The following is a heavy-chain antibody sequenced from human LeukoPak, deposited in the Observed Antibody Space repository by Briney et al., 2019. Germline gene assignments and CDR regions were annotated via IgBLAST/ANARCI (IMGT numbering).Heavy chain of an antibody. CDR1: GGSISSYY. J-gene: IGHJ4*02. D-gene: IGHD1-7*01. V-gene: IGHV4-4*07. CDR3: ARDGTGTTADYFDY. Sequence: PSETLSLTCTVSGGSISSYYWSWIRQPAGKGLEWIGRIYTSGSTDYNPSLKSRVTMSVDTSKNQFSLKLSSVTAADTAVYYCARDGTGTTADYFDYWGQGTLVTVSP. CDR2: IYTSGST.